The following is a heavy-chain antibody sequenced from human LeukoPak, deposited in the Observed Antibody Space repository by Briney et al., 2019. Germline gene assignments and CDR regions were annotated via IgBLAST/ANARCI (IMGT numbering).Heavy chain of an antibody. J-gene: IGHJ4*02. V-gene: IGHV3-30*02. CDR2: IWYDGSNK. CDR3: PKVRNTFSVVAAAGLYY. Sequence: TGESLRLSCAASGFTFSSYGMHWVRQAPAKGREFVGVIWYDGSNKYYADSVKGRFTVTRNNSNNTMYLLLMILSSVDPAVYYVPKVRNTFSVVAAAGLYYGGQGTLVTVS. D-gene: IGHD2-2*01. CDR1: GFTFSSYG.